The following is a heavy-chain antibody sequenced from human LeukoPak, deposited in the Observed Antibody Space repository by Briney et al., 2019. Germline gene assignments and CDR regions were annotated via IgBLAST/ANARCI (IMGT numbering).Heavy chain of an antibody. V-gene: IGHV4-59*08. D-gene: IGHD4-17*01. CDR1: GGSISSYY. CDR2: IYYSGST. Sequence: PSETLSLTCTVSGGSISSYYWSWIRQPPRKGLEWIGYIYYSGSTNYNPSLKSRVTISVDTSKNQFSLKLSSVTAADTAVYYCPRHVIGDHFDYWGQGTLVTVSS. CDR3: PRHVIGDHFDY. J-gene: IGHJ4*02.